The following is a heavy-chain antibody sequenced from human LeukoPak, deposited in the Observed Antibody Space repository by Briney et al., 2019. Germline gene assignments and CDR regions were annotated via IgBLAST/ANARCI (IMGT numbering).Heavy chain of an antibody. V-gene: IGHV4-34*01. D-gene: IGHD2-2*01. Sequence: SETLSLTCAVYGGSFSGYYWSWIRQPPGKGLEWIGEINHSGSTNYNPSLKSRVTISVDTSKNQFSLKLSSLTAADTAVYYCARGTSWEYWGQGTLVTVSS. J-gene: IGHJ4*02. CDR1: GGSFSGYY. CDR3: ARGTSWEY. CDR2: INHSGST.